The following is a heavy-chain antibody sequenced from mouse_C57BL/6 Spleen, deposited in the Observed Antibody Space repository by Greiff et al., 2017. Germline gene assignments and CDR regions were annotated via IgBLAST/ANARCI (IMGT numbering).Heavy chain of an antibody. Sequence: QVQLQQPGAELVKPGASVKLSCKASGYTFTSYWMHWVKQRPGQGLEWIGMIHPNSGSTNYNEKFKSKATLTVDKSSSTAYMQLSSLTSEDSAVYYCARSVTTVVRWYFDVWGTGTTVTVSS. CDR3: ARSVTTVVRWYFDV. CDR2: IHPNSGST. D-gene: IGHD1-1*01. J-gene: IGHJ1*03. CDR1: GYTFTSYW. V-gene: IGHV1-64*01.